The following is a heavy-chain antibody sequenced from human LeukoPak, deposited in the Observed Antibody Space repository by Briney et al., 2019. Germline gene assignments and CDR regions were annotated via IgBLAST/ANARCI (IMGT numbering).Heavy chain of an antibody. Sequence: SETLSLTCTVPGGSISTYYWSWIRQPPGKGLEWIGEINHSGSTNYNPSLKSRVTISVDTSKNQFSLKLSSVTAADTAVYYCARGTRDGTDYWGQGTLVTVSS. CDR2: INHSGST. V-gene: IGHV4-34*01. CDR3: ARGTRDGTDY. J-gene: IGHJ4*02. CDR1: GGSISTYY.